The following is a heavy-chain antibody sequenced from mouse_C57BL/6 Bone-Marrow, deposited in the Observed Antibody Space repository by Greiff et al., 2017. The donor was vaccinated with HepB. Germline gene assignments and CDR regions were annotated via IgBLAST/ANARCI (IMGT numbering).Heavy chain of an antibody. V-gene: IGHV5-4*03. CDR3: ARGGPTIVTTWYFDV. CDR2: ISDGGSYT. J-gene: IGHJ1*03. D-gene: IGHD2-5*01. CDR1: GFTFSSYA. Sequence: EVMLVESGGGLVKPGGSLKLSCAASGFTFSSYAMSWVRQTPEKRLEWVATISDGGSYTYYPDNVKGRFTISRDNAKNNLYLQMSQLKSEDTAMYYGARGGPTIVTTWYFDVWGTGTTVTVSS.